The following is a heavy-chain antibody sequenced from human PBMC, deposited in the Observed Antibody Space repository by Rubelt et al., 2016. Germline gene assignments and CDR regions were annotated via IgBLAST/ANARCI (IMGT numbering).Heavy chain of an antibody. CDR2: ISAYNGNT. V-gene: IGHV1-18*01. J-gene: IGHJ4*02. CDR1: GYTFTTYG. D-gene: IGHD1-26*01. CDR3: AGEAYSGRYPLIDY. Sequence: QVQLVQSGAEVKKPGASVKVSCKASGYTFTTYGINWVRQAPGQGLEWMGWISAYNGNTNHAQKLQGRVTMTTDTSTSTAYMELRGLRSDDTAVYYCAGEAYSGRYPLIDYWGQGTLVTVSS.